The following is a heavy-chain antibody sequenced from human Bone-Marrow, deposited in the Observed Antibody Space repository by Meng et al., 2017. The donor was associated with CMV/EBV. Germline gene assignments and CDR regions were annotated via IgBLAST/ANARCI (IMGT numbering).Heavy chain of an antibody. CDR2: IYYSGST. CDR3: ARVKGYCSSTSCSSPIDY. V-gene: IGHV4-61*01. CDR1: GGSVSSGSYY. Sequence: SEPLSLTCTVSGGSVSSGSYYWSWIRQPPGKGLEWIGYIYYSGSTNYNPSLKSRVTISVDTSKNQFFLKLSSVTAADTAVYYCARVKGYCSSTSCSSPIDYWGQGTLVTVSS. D-gene: IGHD2-2*01. J-gene: IGHJ4*02.